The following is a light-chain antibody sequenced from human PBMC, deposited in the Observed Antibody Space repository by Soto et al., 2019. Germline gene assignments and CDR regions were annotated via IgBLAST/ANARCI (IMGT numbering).Light chain of an antibody. V-gene: IGKV3-15*01. Sequence: EVVLTQSPVILSVSPGESATLSFRASESVTRNLAWYQHIPGQAPRLLVFHASVRATGIPARFSGSGSGTEFSLTISNLQSEDFAVYFCQQYNDWPPITFGPGPRLEIK. CDR2: HAS. CDR1: ESVTRN. CDR3: QQYNDWPPIT. J-gene: IGKJ5*01.